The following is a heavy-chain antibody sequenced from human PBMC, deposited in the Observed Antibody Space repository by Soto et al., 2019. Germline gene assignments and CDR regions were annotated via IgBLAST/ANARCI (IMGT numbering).Heavy chain of an antibody. CDR1: AFTVRSNY. CDR3: ARDVIAVAGSADP. V-gene: IGHV3-53*01. CDR2: ISSDGGT. Sequence: PGGSLRLSCAASAFTVRSNYMSWVRQAPGKGLEWVSAISSDGGTYYTDSVKGPFTISRDNSKNTLYLQMNSLTAEDTAVYYCARDVIAVAGSADPCGQGTLVTVSS. D-gene: IGHD6-19*01. J-gene: IGHJ5*02.